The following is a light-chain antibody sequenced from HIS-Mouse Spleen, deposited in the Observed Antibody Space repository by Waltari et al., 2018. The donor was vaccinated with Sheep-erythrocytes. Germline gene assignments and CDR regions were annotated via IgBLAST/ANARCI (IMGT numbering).Light chain of an antibody. J-gene: IGLJ2*01. CDR2: GKN. Sequence: VSVALGQTVRITCQGDSLRSYYASWYQQKPGQAPVLVIYGKNNRPSGIPDRFSGYSSGNTASLTITGAQAEDEADYYCNSRDSSGNHLVFGGGTKLTVL. CDR3: NSRDSSGNHLV. CDR1: SLRSYY. V-gene: IGLV3-19*01.